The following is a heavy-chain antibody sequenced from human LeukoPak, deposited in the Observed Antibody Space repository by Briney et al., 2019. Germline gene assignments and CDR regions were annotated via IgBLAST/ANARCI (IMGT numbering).Heavy chain of an antibody. CDR3: AKSSGWDYYFDS. CDR2: ISSSSSYI. V-gene: IGHV3-11*06. CDR1: GFNFSDYY. Sequence: GGSLRLSCAASGFNFSDYYMSWIRQAPGKGLECVSSISSSSSYIYYADSMEGRFTISRDNAKNSLYLQMNSLRVEDTAVYYCAKSSGWDYYFDSWGQGTLLTVSS. D-gene: IGHD6-19*01. J-gene: IGHJ4*02.